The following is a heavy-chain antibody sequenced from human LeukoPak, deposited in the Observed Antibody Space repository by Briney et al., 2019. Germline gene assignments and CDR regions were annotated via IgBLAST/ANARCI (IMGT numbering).Heavy chain of an antibody. Sequence: ASVKVSCKASGYTFTSYGFTWVRQGPGQGLEWMGWISAYNGNTNIAQKFQGRVTMTTDTSTCTVYMEVRSLRSDDTAVYYCARGGRSGMDVWGQGTTVTVS. CDR2: ISAYNGNT. J-gene: IGHJ6*02. D-gene: IGHD3-16*01. V-gene: IGHV1-18*01. CDR1: GYTFTSYG. CDR3: ARGGRSGMDV.